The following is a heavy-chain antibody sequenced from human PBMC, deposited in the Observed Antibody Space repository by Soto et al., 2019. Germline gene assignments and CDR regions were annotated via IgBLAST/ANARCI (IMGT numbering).Heavy chain of an antibody. CDR2: IYYSGST. CDR1: GGSISSGVYY. J-gene: IGHJ5*02. V-gene: IGHV4-31*02. D-gene: IGHD4-17*01. CDR3: AREHYGDYVGNNWFDP. Sequence: SETLSLTCTVSGGSISSGVYYWIWIRQHPGKVLDWIGYIYYSGSTYYNPSLKSRVTISVDTSKNQFSLKLSSVTAADTAVYYCAREHYGDYVGNNWFDPWGQGTLVTVSS.